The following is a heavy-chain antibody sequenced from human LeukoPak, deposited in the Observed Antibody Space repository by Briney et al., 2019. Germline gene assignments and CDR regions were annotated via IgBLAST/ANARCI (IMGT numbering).Heavy chain of an antibody. V-gene: IGHV4-61*02. CDR2: IYTSEST. CDR1: GGSINSDSYY. J-gene: IGHJ5*02. Sequence: SETLSLKCTVSGGSINSDSYYWSWIRQPAGKGLEWIGRIYTSESTSYNPSLKSRATISVDTSKDQFSLKLSSVTAADTAVYYCARTGTTVTNWFDPWGQGTLVTVSS. D-gene: IGHD4-17*01. CDR3: ARTGTTVTNWFDP.